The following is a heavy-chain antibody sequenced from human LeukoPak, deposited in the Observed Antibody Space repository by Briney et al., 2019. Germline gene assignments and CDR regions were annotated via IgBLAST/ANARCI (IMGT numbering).Heavy chain of an antibody. CDR1: GGSISSYY. Sequence: PSETLSLTCTVSGGSISSYYWSWIRQPPGKGLEWIGYIYYSGSTNYNPSLKSRVTISVDTSKNQFSLKLSSVTAADAAVYYCARVTFNYDFWSGYQYYFDYWGQGTLVTVSS. CDR2: IYYSGST. V-gene: IGHV4-59*01. CDR3: ARVTFNYDFWSGYQYYFDY. D-gene: IGHD3-3*01. J-gene: IGHJ4*02.